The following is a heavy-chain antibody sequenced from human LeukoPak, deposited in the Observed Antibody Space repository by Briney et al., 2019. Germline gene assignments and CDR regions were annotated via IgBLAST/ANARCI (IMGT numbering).Heavy chain of an antibody. J-gene: IGHJ5*02. V-gene: IGHV4-59*01. D-gene: IGHD6-6*01. CDR2: IYYSGST. CDR3: ARGGLLYSSSSSWFDP. Sequence: PSETLSLTCTVFGGSISSYYWSWIRQPPGKGLEWIGYIYYSGSTNYNPSLKSRVTISVDTSKNQFSLKLSSVTAADTAVYYCARGGLLYSSSSSWFDPWGQGTLVTVSS. CDR1: GGSISSYY.